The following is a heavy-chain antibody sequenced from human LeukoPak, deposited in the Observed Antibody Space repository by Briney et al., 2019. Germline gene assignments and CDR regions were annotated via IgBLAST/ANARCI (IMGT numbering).Heavy chain of an antibody. CDR1: GFAFSTYW. CDR3: ATGGRYYLDN. CDR2: MNNDGRTT. Sequence: GGSLRLSCVASGFAFSTYWMHWVRQAPGEGLVWVSRMNNDGRTTNYADSVKSRFTMSRDNAKNTLYLQMNSLRVEDTALYYCATGGRYYLDNWGQGTLVTVSS. V-gene: IGHV3-74*01. J-gene: IGHJ4*02.